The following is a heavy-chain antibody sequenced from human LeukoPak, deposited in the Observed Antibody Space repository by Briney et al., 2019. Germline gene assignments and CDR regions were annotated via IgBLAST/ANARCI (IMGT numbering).Heavy chain of an antibody. J-gene: IGHJ3*02. V-gene: IGHV3-30-3*01. CDR2: ISYDGSNK. D-gene: IGHD3-3*01. CDR1: GFTFSSYA. CDR3: VRDQGVLRFLEWSDDVFDI. Sequence: PGGSLRLSCAASGFTFSSYAMHWVRQAPGKGLEWVAVISYDGSNKYYADSVKGRFTISRDNSKNTLYLQMNSLRAEDTAVYYCVRDQGVLRFLEWSDDVFDIWGQGTMVTVSS.